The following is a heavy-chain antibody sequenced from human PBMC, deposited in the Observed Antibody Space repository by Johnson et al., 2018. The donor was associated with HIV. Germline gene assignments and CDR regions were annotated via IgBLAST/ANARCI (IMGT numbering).Heavy chain of an antibody. J-gene: IGHJ3*02. V-gene: IGHV3-20*04. CDR3: ARGTLTGTTGGFDI. CDR2: INWNGGST. CDR1: GFTFDDYG. D-gene: IGHD1-20*01. Sequence: VQLVESGGGVVRPGGSLRLSCAVSGFTFDDYGMHWVRQAPGKGLEWVSGINWNGGSTGYADSVKGRFTISRDNAKNSLYLQMNSLRAEDTALYYCARGTLTGTTGGFDIWGQGTMVTVSA.